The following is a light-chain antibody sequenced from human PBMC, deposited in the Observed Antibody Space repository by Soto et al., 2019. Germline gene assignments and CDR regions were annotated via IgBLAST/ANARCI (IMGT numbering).Light chain of an antibody. V-gene: IGKV1-5*03. J-gene: IGKJ1*01. Sequence: DIQMTQSPSTLSASVGDRVSITCRASQSISRQLAWYQQKPGNAPNLLIYQASNLETGVPSRFTGSGSGTEFTLTISSPQPDDFSTYYCLQYQSYWTFGQGTKVEVK. CDR2: QAS. CDR3: LQYQSYWT. CDR1: QSISRQ.